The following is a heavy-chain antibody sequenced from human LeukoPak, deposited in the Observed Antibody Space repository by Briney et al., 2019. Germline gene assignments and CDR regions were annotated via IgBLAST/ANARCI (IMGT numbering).Heavy chain of an antibody. Sequence: ASVKVSCKASGYTFTSYGISWVRQAPGQGLEWMGWISAYNGNTNYAQKLQGRVTMTTDTSTSTAYMELRSLRSDDTAVYYCARVYYYGSGSYYVYFDYWGQGTLVTVSS. J-gene: IGHJ4*02. CDR1: GYTFTSYG. CDR3: ARVYYYGSGSYYVYFDY. V-gene: IGHV1-18*01. D-gene: IGHD3-10*01. CDR2: ISAYNGNT.